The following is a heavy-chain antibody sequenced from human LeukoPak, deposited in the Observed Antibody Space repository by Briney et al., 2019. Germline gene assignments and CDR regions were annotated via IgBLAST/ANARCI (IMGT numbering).Heavy chain of an antibody. V-gene: IGHV3-30*18. D-gene: IGHD4-11*01. J-gene: IGHJ4*02. CDR1: GFIFSTYA. CDR2: ISYDGSNK. Sequence: GGSLRLSCAASGFIFSTYAMHWVRQAPGKGLEWVAYISYDGSNKYYADSVKGRFSVSRDNSKNTLYLQINSLRAEDTAVYYCAKDQFPKSKYRPGDSWGQGTLVTVSS. CDR3: AKDQFPKSKYRPGDS.